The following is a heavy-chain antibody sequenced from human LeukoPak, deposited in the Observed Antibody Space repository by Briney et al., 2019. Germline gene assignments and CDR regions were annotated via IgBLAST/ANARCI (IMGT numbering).Heavy chain of an antibody. D-gene: IGHD5-12*01. Sequence: PGGSLRLSCSASGFTFSSYVMHWVRQAPGKGLEYVSAISSNGGSTYYADSVKGRFTISRDNSKNTLYLQMNSLRVEDTAVYYCVKGHGGGTYSGYDLSRFYYGMDVWGQGTTVTVSS. CDR3: VKGHGGGTYSGYDLSRFYYGMDV. CDR2: ISSNGGST. J-gene: IGHJ6*02. V-gene: IGHV3-64D*06. CDR1: GFTFSSYV.